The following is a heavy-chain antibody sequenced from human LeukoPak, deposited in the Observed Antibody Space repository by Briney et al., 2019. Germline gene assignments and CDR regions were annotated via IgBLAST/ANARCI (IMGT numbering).Heavy chain of an antibody. CDR3: AKPAAMARYYYYGMDV. V-gene: IGHV3-23*01. Sequence: GGSLRLSCAASGFTFRNHVMSWVRQAPGKGLQWVSGISGSGGSTYYADSVKGRFTISRDNSKNTLYLQMNSLRAEDTAVYYCAKPAAMARYYYYGMDVWGQGTTVTVSS. CDR1: GFTFRNHV. CDR2: ISGSGGST. J-gene: IGHJ6*02. D-gene: IGHD5-18*01.